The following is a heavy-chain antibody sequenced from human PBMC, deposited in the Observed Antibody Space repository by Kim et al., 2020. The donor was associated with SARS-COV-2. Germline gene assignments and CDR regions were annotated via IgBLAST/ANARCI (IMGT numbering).Heavy chain of an antibody. J-gene: IGHJ4*02. Sequence: SETLSLTCTVSGGSISSSSYYWGWIRQPPGKGLEWIGSIYYSGSTYYNPSLKSRVTISVDTSKNQFSLKLSSVTAADTAVYYCARQTRRFGELFLGGQGTLVTVSS. CDR3: ARQTRRFGELFL. CDR2: IYYSGST. CDR1: GGSISSSSYY. V-gene: IGHV4-39*01. D-gene: IGHD3-10*01.